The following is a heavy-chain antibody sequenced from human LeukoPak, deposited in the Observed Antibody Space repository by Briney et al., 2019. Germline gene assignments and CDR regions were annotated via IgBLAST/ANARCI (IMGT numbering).Heavy chain of an antibody. CDR1: GGSIPQTNY. D-gene: IGHD3-16*02. J-gene: IGHJ4*02. Sequence: SGTLSLTCDVSGGSIPQTNYWTWVRQPQGKGLEWIGEVNLQGGTNYNPSLLRRVAISVDTSANHVSVQMTSVTAADTAVYYCAREGGSYRPLDYSGQGTLVTVSS. V-gene: IGHV4-4*02. CDR2: VNLQGGT. CDR3: AREGGSYRPLDY.